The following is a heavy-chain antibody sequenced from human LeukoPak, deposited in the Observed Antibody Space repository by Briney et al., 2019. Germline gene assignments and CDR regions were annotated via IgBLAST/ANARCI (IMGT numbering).Heavy chain of an antibody. V-gene: IGHV3-30-3*01. D-gene: IGHD1-26*01. Sequence: PGGSLRLSCAASGLTFSSYAMHWVRQAPGKGLEWVAVISYDGSNKYYADSVKGRFTISRDNSKNTLYLQMNSLRAEDTAVYYCARGSLIDSSGSYFPIHFDYWGQGTLVTVSS. CDR3: ARGSLIDSSGSYFPIHFDY. CDR2: ISYDGSNK. J-gene: IGHJ4*02. CDR1: GLTFSSYA.